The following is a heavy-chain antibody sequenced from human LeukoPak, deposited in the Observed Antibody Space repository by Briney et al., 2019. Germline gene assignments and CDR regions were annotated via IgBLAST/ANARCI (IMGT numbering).Heavy chain of an antibody. CDR2: IYYSGST. CDR3: AGRGYSYGALDY. CDR1: GGSISSSDYY. V-gene: IGHV4-61*05. Sequence: PSETLSLTCTVSGGSISSSDYYWGWIRQPPGKGLEWIGYIYYSGSTNYNPSLKSRVTISVDTSKNQFSLKLSSVTAADTAVYYCAGRGYSYGALDYWGQGTLVTVSS. J-gene: IGHJ4*02. D-gene: IGHD5-18*01.